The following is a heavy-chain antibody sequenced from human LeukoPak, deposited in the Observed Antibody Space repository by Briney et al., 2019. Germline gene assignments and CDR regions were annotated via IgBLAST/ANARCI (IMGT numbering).Heavy chain of an antibody. CDR2: ISITGST. J-gene: IGHJ4*02. CDR3: ARGSKDRFPDY. CDR1: GLTFNNFA. Sequence: GGSLRLSCAASGLTFNNFAMSWVRQAPGKGLEWVSVISITGSTYYADSLKGRFTISRDNSKNTLYLQMNSLRAEDTAVYYCARGSKDRFPDYWGQGTLVTVLS. D-gene: IGHD2-15*01. V-gene: IGHV3-53*01.